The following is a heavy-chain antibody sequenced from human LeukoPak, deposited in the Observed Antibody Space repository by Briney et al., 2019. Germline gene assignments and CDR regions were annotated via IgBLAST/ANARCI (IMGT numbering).Heavy chain of an antibody. V-gene: IGHV4-4*07. CDR3: ARAYRYGGSWGDAFDM. J-gene: IGHJ3*02. D-gene: IGHD4-23*01. CDR2: SYTSGST. Sequence: PSETLSLTCTLSGGSISRYYWRWIPHPAGKGLGWIGRSYTSGSTNYTPSLKSRVTMSVATSKNQFSLKLSSVTAADTAEYYCARAYRYGGSWGDAFDMWGQGTMVTGSS. CDR1: GGSISRYY.